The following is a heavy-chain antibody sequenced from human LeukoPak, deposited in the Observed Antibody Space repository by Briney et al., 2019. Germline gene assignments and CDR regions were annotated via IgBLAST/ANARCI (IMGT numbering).Heavy chain of an antibody. CDR1: GGTFSSYA. CDR2: IIPIFGTA. J-gene: IGHJ5*02. CDR3: ASYSGYPPDNWFDP. Sequence: ASVKVSCKASGGTFSSYAISWVRQAPGQGLEWMGGIIPIFGTANYAQKFQGRVTITADKSTSTAYMELSSLRSEDTAVYYCASYSGYPPDNWFDPWGQGTLVTVSS. V-gene: IGHV1-69*06. D-gene: IGHD5-12*01.